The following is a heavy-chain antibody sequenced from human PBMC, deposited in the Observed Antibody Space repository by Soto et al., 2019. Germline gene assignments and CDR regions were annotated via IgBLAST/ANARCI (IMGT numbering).Heavy chain of an antibody. CDR2: INAGNGNT. CDR3: AKGFRSCWDQIDAFDI. CDR1: GYTFTSYA. J-gene: IGHJ3*02. V-gene: IGHV1-3*01. D-gene: IGHD6-13*01. Sequence: QVQLVQSGAEVKKPGASVKVSCKASGYTFTSYAMHWVRQAPGQRLERMGWINAGNGNTKYSQKFQGRVTITRDTSASTAYMVLSSLRSEDTAVYYCAKGFRSCWDQIDAFDIWGQGTMVTVSS.